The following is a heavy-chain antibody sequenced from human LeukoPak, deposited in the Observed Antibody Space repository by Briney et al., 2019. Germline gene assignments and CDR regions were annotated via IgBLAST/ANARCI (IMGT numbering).Heavy chain of an antibody. D-gene: IGHD3-3*01. CDR2: ISSSSSYI. Sequence: GGSLRLSCAASGFTFSSYSMNWVRQAPGKGLEWVSSISSSSSYIYYADSVKGRFTISRDNAKNSLYLQMNSLRAEDTAVYYCARGVLRSLEWLPNYFWFDPWGQGTLVTVSS. V-gene: IGHV3-21*01. J-gene: IGHJ5*02. CDR1: GFTFSSYS. CDR3: ARGVLRSLEWLPNYFWFDP.